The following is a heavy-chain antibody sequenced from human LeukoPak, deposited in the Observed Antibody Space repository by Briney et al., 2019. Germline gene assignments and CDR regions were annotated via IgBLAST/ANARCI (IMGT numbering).Heavy chain of an antibody. CDR1: GYIFTSYD. V-gene: IGHV1-8*01. D-gene: IGHD1-7*01. CDR3: ARESGLELRQPLNWFDP. CDR2: MNPNSGNT. J-gene: IGHJ5*02. Sequence: ASVKVSCKASGYIFTSYDINWVRQATGQGLEWMGWMNPNSGNTGYAQKFQGRVTMTRNTSISTAYMELSSLRSEDTAVYYCARESGLELRQPLNWFDPWGQGTLVTVSS.